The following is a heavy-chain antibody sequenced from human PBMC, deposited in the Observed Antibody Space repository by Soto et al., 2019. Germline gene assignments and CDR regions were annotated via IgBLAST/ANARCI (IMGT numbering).Heavy chain of an antibody. D-gene: IGHD5-12*01. V-gene: IGHV3-15*01. CDR2: IKSKTDGGTI. Sequence: GGSLRLSCAASGFTFSSAWMNWVRQAPGKGLEWVGLIKSKTDGGTIDYPAPVKGRFIISRDDSRNTLYLQTNSLKTEDTAVYYCTTAHPRGPDYWGQGTLVTVSS. J-gene: IGHJ4*02. CDR3: TTAHPRGPDY. CDR1: GFTFSSAW.